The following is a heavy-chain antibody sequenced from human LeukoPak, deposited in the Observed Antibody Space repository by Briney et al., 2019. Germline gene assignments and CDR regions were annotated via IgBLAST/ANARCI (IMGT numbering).Heavy chain of an antibody. CDR3: AKRGESDSSGHCFDY. J-gene: IGHJ4*02. CDR2: ISASGVST. CDR1: GFTFSTYA. Sequence: GGSLRLSCAASGFTFSTYAISWVRQVPGKGLEWVSAISASGVSTYYADSVQGRFTISRDNSKNTLYLQMNSLRVEDTAVYYCAKRGESDSSGHCFDYWGQGTLVTVAS. V-gene: IGHV3-23*01. D-gene: IGHD3-22*01.